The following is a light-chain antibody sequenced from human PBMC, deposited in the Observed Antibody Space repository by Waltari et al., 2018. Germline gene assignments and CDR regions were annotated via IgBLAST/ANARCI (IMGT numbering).Light chain of an antibody. CDR3: SSYIDSSTLEL. J-gene: IGLJ2*01. V-gene: IGLV2-14*03. CDR1: STDIGGYNS. Sequence: QSALTQPASVSGSPGQSITISCTGTSTDIGGYNSVSWYQQVPGKAPKLQIYDVSNRPSGVSSRFSGSKSGNTASLTISGLQAEDEANYYCSSYIDSSTLELFGGGTSLTVL. CDR2: DVS.